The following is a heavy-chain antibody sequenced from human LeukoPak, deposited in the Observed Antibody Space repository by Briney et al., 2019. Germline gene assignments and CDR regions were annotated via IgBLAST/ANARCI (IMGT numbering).Heavy chain of an antibody. D-gene: IGHD5-18*01. CDR2: ISSSSSYI. CDR3: ARDKDTAMDDYYMDV. V-gene: IGHV3-21*01. CDR1: GFTFSSYS. J-gene: IGHJ6*03. Sequence: GGSLRLSCAASGFTFSSYSVNWVRQAPGKGLEWVSSISSSSSYIYYADSVKGRFTISRDNAKNSLYLQMNSLRAEDTAVYYCARDKDTAMDDYYMDVWGKGTTVTISS.